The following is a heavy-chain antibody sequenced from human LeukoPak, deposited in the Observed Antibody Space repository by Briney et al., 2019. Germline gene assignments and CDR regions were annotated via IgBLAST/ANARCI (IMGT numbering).Heavy chain of an antibody. D-gene: IGHD3-3*01. V-gene: IGHV3-74*01. Sequence: PGGSLRLSCAASGFTFSSYWMHWVRQAPGKGLVWVSRINTDGSSTSYADSVKGRFTISRDNAKNTLYLQMNSLRAEDTAVYYCARVREAYYDFWSGYPAEYFQHWGQGTLVTVSS. J-gene: IGHJ1*01. CDR2: INTDGSST. CDR1: GFTFSSYW. CDR3: ARVREAYYDFWSGYPAEYFQH.